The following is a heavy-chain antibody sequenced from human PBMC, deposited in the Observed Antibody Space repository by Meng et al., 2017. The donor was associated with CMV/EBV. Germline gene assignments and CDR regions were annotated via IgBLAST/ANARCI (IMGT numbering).Heavy chain of an antibody. CDR3: ARDGKRWLQISRGAFDI. V-gene: IGHV1-2*02. CDR1: GYTFTSYD. D-gene: IGHD5-24*01. J-gene: IGHJ3*02. CDR2: INPNSGGT. Sequence: ASVKVSCKASGYTFTSYDINWVRQATGQGLEWMGWINPNSGGTNYAQKFQGRVTMTRDTSISTAYMELSRLRSDDTAVYYCARDGKRWLQISRGAFDIWGQGTMVTVSS.